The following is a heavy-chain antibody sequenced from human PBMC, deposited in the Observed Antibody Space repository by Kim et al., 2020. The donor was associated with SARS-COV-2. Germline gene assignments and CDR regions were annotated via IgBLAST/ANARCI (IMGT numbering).Heavy chain of an antibody. J-gene: IGHJ4*02. V-gene: IGHV3-48*03. D-gene: IGHD3-3*01. CDR2: GSAM. CDR3: ARKYYAFDS. Sequence: GSAMYYADAVKSRFTISREDAKYSLYLQMNSLRAEDTAVYYCARKYYAFDSWGQGTLVTVSS.